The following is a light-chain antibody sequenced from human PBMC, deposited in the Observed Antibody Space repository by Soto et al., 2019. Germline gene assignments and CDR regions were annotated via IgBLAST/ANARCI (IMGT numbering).Light chain of an antibody. V-gene: IGLV2-8*01. CDR2: EVS. CDR3: ASYEGGDTFV. CDR1: SSDVGGYKY. J-gene: IGLJ1*01. Sequence: QSVLTQPPSASGSPGQSVTISCTGTSSDVGGYKYVSWYQQHPGKAPKVIIYEVSERPSGVPDRFSGSKSGNTASLTVSGLQTEDEADYYCASYEGGDTFVFGTGTKVTVL.